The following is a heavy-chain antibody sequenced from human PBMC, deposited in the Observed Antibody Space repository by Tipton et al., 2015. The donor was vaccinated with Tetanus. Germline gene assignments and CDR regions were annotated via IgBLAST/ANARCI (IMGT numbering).Heavy chain of an antibody. CDR2: ISSTSTYI. Sequence: SLRLSCAVSGFIFSSYTMNWVRQAPGKGLEWVSSISSTSTYIYYADSLKGRFTISRDNAKNSLYLQMNSLRAEDTAVYYCASGSALDYWGQGTLFTVSA. V-gene: IGHV3-21*01. CDR3: ASGSALDY. CDR1: GFIFSSYT. J-gene: IGHJ4*02. D-gene: IGHD6-25*01.